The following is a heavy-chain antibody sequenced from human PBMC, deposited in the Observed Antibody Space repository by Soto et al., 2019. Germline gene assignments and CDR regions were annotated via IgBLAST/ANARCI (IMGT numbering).Heavy chain of an antibody. CDR2: ISWNSGSI. CDR1: GFTFDDYA. J-gene: IGHJ6*02. V-gene: IGHV3-9*01. D-gene: IGHD2-2*01. Sequence: GGSLRLSCAASGFTFDDYAMHWVRQAPGKGLEWVSGISWNSGSIGYADSVKGRFTISRDNAKNSLYLQMNSLRAEDTALYYCYVVLVPAAGLRHYYGMDVWGQGTTVTVS. CDR3: YVVLVPAAGLRHYYGMDV.